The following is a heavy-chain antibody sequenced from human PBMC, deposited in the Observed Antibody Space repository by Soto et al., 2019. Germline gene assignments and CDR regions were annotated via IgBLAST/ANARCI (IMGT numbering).Heavy chain of an antibody. CDR3: GREGNQWARRFLDP. CDR1: SHSFDTSG. D-gene: IGHD1-26*01. J-gene: IGHJ5*02. V-gene: IGHV1-18*01. CDR2: ISPSRGHT. Sequence: QSQLVQSGAEVREPGASVKISCKASSHSFDTSGFSWVRQAPGQGLEWMGWISPSRGHTNYARKFRHRLTITADTVPTTVHNDTRSLISDDPAVYHSGREGNQWARRFLDPRGQGPLVAVTS.